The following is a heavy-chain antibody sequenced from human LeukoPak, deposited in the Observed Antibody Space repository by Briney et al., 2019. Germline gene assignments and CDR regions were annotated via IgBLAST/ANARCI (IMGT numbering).Heavy chain of an antibody. CDR1: GFAFSSYT. D-gene: IGHD2-21*01. J-gene: IGHJ4*02. CDR3: AKAPVTTCSGAYCYPFDY. V-gene: IGHV3-30*04. CDR2: ISYDGSNK. Sequence: GGSLRLSCAASGFAFSSYTMNWVRQAPDKGLEWVAVISYDGSNKYYADSVKGRFTISRDNSKNTLNLQMNSLRAEDTAVYYCAKAPVTTCSGAYCYPFDYWGQGTLVTVSS.